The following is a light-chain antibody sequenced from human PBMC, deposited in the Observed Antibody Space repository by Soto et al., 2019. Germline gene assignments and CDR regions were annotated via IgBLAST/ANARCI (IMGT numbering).Light chain of an antibody. CDR1: SSDVGGYNY. Sequence: QSVLTQPASVSGSPGQSSTISCTGTSSDVGGYNYVSWYQQHPGKAPKLVIYEVSNRTSGVSNRFSGSESGNTASLTISGRQDEDEADYDCSSYTSSSPYGFGTGTKLTVL. V-gene: IGLV2-14*01. CDR3: SSYTSSSPYG. J-gene: IGLJ1*01. CDR2: EVS.